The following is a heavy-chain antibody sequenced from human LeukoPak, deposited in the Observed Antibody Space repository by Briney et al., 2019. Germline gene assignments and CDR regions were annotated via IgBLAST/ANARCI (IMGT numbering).Heavy chain of an antibody. CDR2: ISYDGSNK. CDR3: AKGMREGGNWFDP. J-gene: IGHJ5*02. D-gene: IGHD3-16*01. Sequence: MXWXRQAXXXGXEWVAVISYDGSNKYYADSVKGRFTISRDNSKNTLYLQMNSLRAEDTAVYYCAKGMREGGNWFDPWGQGTLVTVSS. V-gene: IGHV3-30*18.